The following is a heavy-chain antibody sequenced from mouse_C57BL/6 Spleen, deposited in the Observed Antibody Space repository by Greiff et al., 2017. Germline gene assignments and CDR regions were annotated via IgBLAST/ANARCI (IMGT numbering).Heavy chain of an antibody. CDR1: GYSITSGYY. CDR3: ARVLNGYFDV. Sequence: ESGPGLVKPSQSLSLTCSVTGYSITSGYYWNWIRQFPGNKLEWMGYISYDGSNNYNPSLKNRSSITRDTSKNQFFLKLNSVTTEDTATYYCARVLNGYFDVWGTGTTVTVSS. J-gene: IGHJ1*03. V-gene: IGHV3-6*01. CDR2: ISYDGSN.